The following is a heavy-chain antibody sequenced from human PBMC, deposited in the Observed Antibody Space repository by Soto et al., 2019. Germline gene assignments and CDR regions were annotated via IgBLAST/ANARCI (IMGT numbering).Heavy chain of an antibody. D-gene: IGHD3-10*01. CDR3: AGELQVHHGLGY. V-gene: IGHV6-1*01. J-gene: IGHJ4*02. CDR2: TYYRSKWYN. CDR1: GDSVSSNTAT. Sequence: SQTLSLTCAISGDSVSSNTATWNWIRQSPSRGLEWLGRTYYRSKWYNEYAVSVKSRITINPDTSKNQFSLQLNSVTPEDTAVYYCAGELQVHHGLGYCGQGTLVTVSS.